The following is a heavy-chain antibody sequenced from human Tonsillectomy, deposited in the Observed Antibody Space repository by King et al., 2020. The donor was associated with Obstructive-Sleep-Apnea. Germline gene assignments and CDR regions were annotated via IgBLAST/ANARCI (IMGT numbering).Heavy chain of an antibody. CDR3: ARAAYGSYEHYFDY. D-gene: IGHD3-16*01. V-gene: IGHV4-59*07. Sequence: VPLQESGPGLVKTSGTLSLTCTVSGGSIRSYCWSWIRQSPGKGLEWIGYNCFSGTTNYSPSLRSRVTISVETPKRQISLKLTYVTSADTAIYYCARAAYGSYEHYFDYWGQGARVTVSS. CDR2: NCFSGTT. CDR1: GGSIRSYC. J-gene: IGHJ4*02.